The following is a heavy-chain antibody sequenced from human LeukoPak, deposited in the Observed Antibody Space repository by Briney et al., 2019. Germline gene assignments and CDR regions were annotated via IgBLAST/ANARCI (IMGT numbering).Heavy chain of an antibody. D-gene: IGHD3-3*01. CDR3: ARHVGVGGYYADDAFDI. CDR2: IYPGDSDT. Sequence: GESLKIPCKGSGYSFTSYWIGWVRQMPGKGLEWMGIIYPGDSDTRYSPSFQGQVTISADKSISTAYLQWSSLKASDTAMYYCARHVGVGGYYADDAFDIWGQGTMVTVSS. J-gene: IGHJ3*02. V-gene: IGHV5-51*01. CDR1: GYSFTSYW.